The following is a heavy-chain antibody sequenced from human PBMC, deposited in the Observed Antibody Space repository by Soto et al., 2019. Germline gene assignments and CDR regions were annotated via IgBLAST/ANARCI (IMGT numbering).Heavy chain of an antibody. CDR2: ISSSSSYI. Sequence: EVQLVESGGGLVKPGGSLRLSCAASGFTFSSYSMNWVRQAPGKGLEWVSSISSSSSYIYYADLLKGRFTISRDNAKNALYLQMKSLSAEDTAVYYCARDLEHDSSGGSGYWGQGTLVTVSS. D-gene: IGHD3-22*01. J-gene: IGHJ4*02. CDR3: ARDLEHDSSGGSGY. V-gene: IGHV3-21*01. CDR1: GFTFSSYS.